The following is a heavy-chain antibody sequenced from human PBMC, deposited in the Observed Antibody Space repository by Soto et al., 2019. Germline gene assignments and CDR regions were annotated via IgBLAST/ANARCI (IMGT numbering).Heavy chain of an antibody. V-gene: IGHV3-30*18. CDR1: GFTFSRFG. J-gene: IGHJ4*02. CDR2: ISHDGRNQ. CDR3: AKDVDLYSNLES. D-gene: IGHD1-26*01. Sequence: PGGSLRLSCAASGFTFSRFGMHWVRQAPGKGLEWVAVISHDGRNQYYGDSVKGRFSVSRDNSKNTLYLQMNTLKPEDTAVYYCAKDVDLYSNLESWGQGTLATVSS.